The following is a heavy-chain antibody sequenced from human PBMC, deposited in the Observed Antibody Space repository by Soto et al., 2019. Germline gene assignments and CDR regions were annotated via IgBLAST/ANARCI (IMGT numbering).Heavy chain of an antibody. CDR3: AKDGGPAFTFDH. CDR1: GYTFSGHY. V-gene: IGHV1-2*02. D-gene: IGHD6-25*01. CDR2: INPKTGGT. J-gene: IGHJ4*02. Sequence: VQLEQSGAEVKKPGASVKVSCKASGYTFSGHYMHWVRQAPGQAPEWMGWINPKTGGTKFAPKFQGRVTVTRDTAISTVYMEIFGLTSDDSAVHYCAKDGGPAFTFDHWGLGTLVIVSS.